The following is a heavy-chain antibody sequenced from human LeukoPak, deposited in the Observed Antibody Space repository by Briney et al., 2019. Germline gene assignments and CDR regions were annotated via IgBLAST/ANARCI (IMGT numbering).Heavy chain of an antibody. CDR1: GYTFTSYD. V-gene: IGHV1-8*03. J-gene: IGHJ4*02. D-gene: IGHD2-2*01. CDR3: ARSAKRTPGYCSSTSCYHVDY. CDR2: MNPNSGNT. Sequence: ASVNVSCKASGYTFTSYDINWVRQATGQGLEWMGWMNPNSGNTGYAQKFQARVTSTRNTSISTAYMGLGSLRSEDTAVYYCARSAKRTPGYCSSTSCYHVDYWGQGTLVTVSS.